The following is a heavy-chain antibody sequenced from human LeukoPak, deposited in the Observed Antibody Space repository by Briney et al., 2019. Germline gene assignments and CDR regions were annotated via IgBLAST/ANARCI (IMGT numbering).Heavy chain of an antibody. Sequence: GASVKVSCKASGGTFSSYAISWVRQAPGQGVEWMGGIIPIFGTANYAQKFQGRVTITADKSTSTAYMELSSLRSEDTAVYYCARDHSSGYYEGYWGQGTLVTVSS. CDR3: ARDHSSGYYEGY. J-gene: IGHJ4*02. D-gene: IGHD3-22*01. CDR1: GGTFSSYA. CDR2: IIPIFGTA. V-gene: IGHV1-69*06.